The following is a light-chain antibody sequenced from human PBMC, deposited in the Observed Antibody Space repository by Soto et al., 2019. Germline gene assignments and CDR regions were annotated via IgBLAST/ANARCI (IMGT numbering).Light chain of an antibody. J-gene: IGKJ4*01. CDR2: DSS. CDR3: QEYDDLPLA. CDR1: QGITNY. V-gene: IGKV1-33*01. Sequence: DIPLPQSPSSLSASVGDRVSLTCQASQGITNYLNWYQQKPEQAPKLLIYDSSTLETGVPSRFRGSGSGTDFTYSISSRQPEDFATDYCQEYDDLPLAFGGGTKVEIK.